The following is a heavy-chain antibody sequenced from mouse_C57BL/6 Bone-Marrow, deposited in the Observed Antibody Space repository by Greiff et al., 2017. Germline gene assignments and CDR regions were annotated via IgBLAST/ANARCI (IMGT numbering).Heavy chain of an antibody. V-gene: IGHV5-4*01. D-gene: IGHD2-3*01. J-gene: IGHJ3*01. CDR2: ISDGGSYT. CDR1: GFTFSSYA. CDR3: ARVMGPWFAY. Sequence: EVQGVESGGGLVKPGGSLKLSCAASGFTFSSYAMSWVRPTPEKRLEWVATISDGGSYTYYPDNVKGRFTISRDNAKNNLYLQMSHLKSEDTAMYYCARVMGPWFAYWGQGTPVTVSA.